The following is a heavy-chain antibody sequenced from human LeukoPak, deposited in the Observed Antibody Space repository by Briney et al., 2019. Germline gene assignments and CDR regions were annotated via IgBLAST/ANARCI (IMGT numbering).Heavy chain of an antibody. CDR3: AGSERSSGWYDLDNWFDP. CDR1: GGSISSYY. CDR2: IYYSGST. Sequence: SETLSLTCTVSGGSISSYYWSWIRQPPGKGLEWIGYIYYSGSTNYNPSLKSRVTISVDTSKNQFSLKLSSVTAADTAVYYCAGSERSSGWYDLDNWFDPWGQGTLVTVSS. V-gene: IGHV4-59*01. D-gene: IGHD6-19*01. J-gene: IGHJ5*02.